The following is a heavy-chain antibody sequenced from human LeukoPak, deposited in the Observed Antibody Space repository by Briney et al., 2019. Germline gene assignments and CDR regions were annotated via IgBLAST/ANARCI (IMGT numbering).Heavy chain of an antibody. CDR1: GYTFTSYS. CDR3: AGVVTGSYYIDY. Sequence: ASVKVSCKASGYTFTSYSFSWVRQAPGQGLEWLGWISAYNGNTNYAQKIQGRVTMTTDTSTSTTYMELRSLKSDDTAVYYCAGVVTGSYYIDYWGQGTLVTVSS. CDR2: ISAYNGNT. J-gene: IGHJ4*02. D-gene: IGHD1-26*01. V-gene: IGHV1-18*01.